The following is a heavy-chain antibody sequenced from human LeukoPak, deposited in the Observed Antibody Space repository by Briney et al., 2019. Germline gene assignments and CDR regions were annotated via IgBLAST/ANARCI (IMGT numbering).Heavy chain of an antibody. CDR3: ARHDYSYYIRL. J-gene: IGHJ4*02. Sequence: SETLSLTCTVSGGSISRYYWSWIRQAAGKGLEWIGGSTNQNLPLQSRIAISVDTSKNQFSLKLSSGTAADTAVYYCARHDYSYYIRLWGQGSLVSVSS. D-gene: IGHD3-10*01. CDR2: ST. CDR1: GGSISRYY. V-gene: IGHV4-4*07.